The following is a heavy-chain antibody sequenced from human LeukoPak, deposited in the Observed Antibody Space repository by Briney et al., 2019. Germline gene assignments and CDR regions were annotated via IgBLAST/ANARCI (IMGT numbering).Heavy chain of an antibody. CDR1: GFTFDDYA. J-gene: IGHJ4*02. V-gene: IGHV3-9*01. CDR3: ARANSYSSAEDY. CDR2: ISWNSGSI. Sequence: PGGSLRLSCAASGFTFDDYAMHWVRQAPGKGLEWVSGISWNSGSIGYADSVKGRFTISRDNAKNSLYLQMNSLRAEDTALYYCARANSYSSAEDYWGQGTLVTVSS. D-gene: IGHD6-25*01.